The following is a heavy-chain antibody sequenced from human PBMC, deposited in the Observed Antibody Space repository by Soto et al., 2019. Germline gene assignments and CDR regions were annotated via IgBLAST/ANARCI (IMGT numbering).Heavy chain of an antibody. CDR2: MNPNSGNT. V-gene: IGHV1-8*01. Sequence: GASVKVSCKASGYTFTSYDINWVPQATGQGLEWMGWMNPNSGNTGYAQKFQGRVTMTRNTSISTAYMELSSLRSEDTAVYYCARVARGYYYYYYMDVWGKGTTVTVSS. J-gene: IGHJ6*03. CDR1: GYTFTSYD. CDR3: ARVARGYYYYYYMDV.